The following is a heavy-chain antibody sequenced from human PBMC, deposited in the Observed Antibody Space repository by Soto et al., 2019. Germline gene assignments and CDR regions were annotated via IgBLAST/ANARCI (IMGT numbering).Heavy chain of an antibody. D-gene: IGHD3-3*01. J-gene: IGHJ4*02. CDR2: IYYSGST. Sequence: PSETLSLTCTVSGGAISSGGYYWSWIRQHPGKGLEWIGYIYYSGSTYYNPSLKSRVTISVDTSKKQFSLKLSSVTAADTAVYYCARDSPYYDFWSAQRSHGFDSSGQGTLVTVSS. CDR1: GGAISSGGYY. V-gene: IGHV4-31*03. CDR3: ARDSPYYDFWSAQRSHGFDS.